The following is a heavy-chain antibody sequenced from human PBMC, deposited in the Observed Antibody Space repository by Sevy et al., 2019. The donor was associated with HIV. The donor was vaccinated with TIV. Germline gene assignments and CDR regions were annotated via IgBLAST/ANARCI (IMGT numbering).Heavy chain of an antibody. V-gene: IGHV1-2*06. CDR1: GYTLTDYY. J-gene: IGHJ6*02. D-gene: IGHD6-25*01. CDR2: INPNSGGK. Sequence: ASVKVSCKASGYTLTDYYIHWVRQAPGQGLEWMGRINPNSGGKNSAPKFQGRVTMTRETSFNNAYMEVSRLRSDDTAVYFCAGGGAAVGPSYYDYYGLDVWGQGTTVTVSS. CDR3: AGGGAAVGPSYYDYYGLDV.